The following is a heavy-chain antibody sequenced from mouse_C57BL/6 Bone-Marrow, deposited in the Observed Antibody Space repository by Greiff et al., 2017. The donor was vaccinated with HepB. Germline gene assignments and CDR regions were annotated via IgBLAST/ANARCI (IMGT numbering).Heavy chain of an antibody. J-gene: IGHJ2*01. D-gene: IGHD2-3*01. V-gene: IGHV3-6*01. Sequence: EESGPGLVKPSQSLSLTCSVTGYSITSGYYWNWIRQFPGNKLEWMGYISYDGSNNYNPSLKNRISITRDTSKNQFFLKLNSVTTEDTATYYCARGGWQGGYYADYWGQGTTLTVSS. CDR3: ARGGWQGGYYADY. CDR2: ISYDGSN. CDR1: GYSITSGYY.